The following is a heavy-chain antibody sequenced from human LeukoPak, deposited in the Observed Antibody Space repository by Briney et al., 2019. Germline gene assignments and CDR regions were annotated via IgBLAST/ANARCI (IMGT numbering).Heavy chain of an antibody. V-gene: IGHV1-2*02. CDR2: ISPASGAT. J-gene: IGHJ4*02. CDR3: ANEHGG. Sequence: ASVRVSCKASGYTFTGSYMHWVRQAPGQGFEWIGWISPASGATKYAQNFQGGVTLTTDTSITTAYMELSSLTSDDTASYYCANEHGGWGQGTPVTVSS. CDR1: GYTFTGSY. D-gene: IGHD3-16*01.